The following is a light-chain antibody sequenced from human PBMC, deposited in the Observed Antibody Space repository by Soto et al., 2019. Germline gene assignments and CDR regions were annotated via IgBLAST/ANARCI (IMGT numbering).Light chain of an antibody. V-gene: IGLV2-14*01. J-gene: IGLJ2*01. Sequence: QSALTQPASVSGSPGQSITISCTGTSSDVGGYNYVSWYQQHPGKAPKLMIYEVSNRPSGVSNRFSGSKSGNTASLTISGLQAEDEADYYCSSYISSSLVFGGGTKLTVL. CDR1: SSDVGGYNY. CDR3: SSYISSSLV. CDR2: EVS.